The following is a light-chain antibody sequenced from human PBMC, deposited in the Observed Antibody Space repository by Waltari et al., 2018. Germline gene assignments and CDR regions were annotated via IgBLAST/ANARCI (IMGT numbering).Light chain of an antibody. CDR2: EVS. J-gene: IGLJ1*01. CDR1: DSDVGAYDF. CDR3: SSYTTSSAPGV. Sequence: QSALTQPASVSGSPGQSITISCSGTDSDVGAYDFVSWYQQHPGKAPHLIIYEVSNRPSGISNPFSASKSGNTASLTISGLQAEYEADYYCSSYTTSSAPGVFGTGTRVTVL. V-gene: IGLV2-14*01.